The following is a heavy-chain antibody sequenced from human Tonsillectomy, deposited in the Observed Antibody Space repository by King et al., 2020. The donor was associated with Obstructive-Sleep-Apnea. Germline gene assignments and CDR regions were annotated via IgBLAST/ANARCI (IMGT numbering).Heavy chain of an antibody. Sequence: HVQLVESGGGVVQPGRSLRLSCVASGFSLSIYGMHWVRQAPGKGLEWVAVISYDGSKKYYADSVKGRFTISRDDSKNTLYVQMNSLRAEDTAVYYCAKDWEAYGGNPGPLDYWGQGTLVTVSS. J-gene: IGHJ4*02. CDR2: ISYDGSKK. V-gene: IGHV3-30*18. CDR1: GFSLSIYG. D-gene: IGHD4-23*01. CDR3: AKDWEAYGGNPGPLDY.